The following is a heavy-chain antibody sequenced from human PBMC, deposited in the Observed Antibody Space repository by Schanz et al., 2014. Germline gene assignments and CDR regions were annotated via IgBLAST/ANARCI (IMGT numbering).Heavy chain of an antibody. CDR2: ISGSGAHT. D-gene: IGHD6-13*01. CDR3: AKPPPGYMISWYTYYFVS. Sequence: EAQLLESGGGLVQPGGSLRLSCEASGFAFTSNAMTWVRQAPGKGLEWVSTISGSGAHTYHADSVRGRFTISRDNSKNILYLQMNSLRAEDTAVYYCAKPPPGYMISWYTYYFVSWGQGTLVTVSS. V-gene: IGHV3-23*01. J-gene: IGHJ4*02. CDR1: GFAFTSNA.